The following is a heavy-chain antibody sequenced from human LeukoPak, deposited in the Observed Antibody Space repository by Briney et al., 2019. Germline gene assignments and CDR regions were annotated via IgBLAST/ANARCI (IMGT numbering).Heavy chain of an antibody. CDR2: IIPIFGTA. D-gene: IGHD1-1*01. CDR3: ARARERRFHYYYMDV. Sequence: ASVKVSCKASGGTFSSYAISWVRQAPGQGLEWMGGIIPIFGTANYAQKLQGRVTITTDESTSTAYMELSSLRSEDTAVYYCARARERRFHYYYMDVWGKGTTVTVSS. V-gene: IGHV1-69*05. J-gene: IGHJ6*03. CDR1: GGTFSSYA.